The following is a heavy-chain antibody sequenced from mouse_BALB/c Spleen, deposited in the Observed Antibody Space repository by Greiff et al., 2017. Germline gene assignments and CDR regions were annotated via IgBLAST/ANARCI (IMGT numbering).Heavy chain of an antibody. CDR1: GYTFTNYW. D-gene: IGHD1-1*01. J-gene: IGHJ4*01. CDR3: ARRNYGAMDY. CDR2: IYPGGGYT. Sequence: QVQLKESGAELVRPGTSVKISCKASGYTFTNYWLGWVKQRPGHGLEWIGDIYPGGGYTNYNEKFKGKATLTADTSSSTAYMQLSSLTSEDSAVYFCARRNYGAMDYWGQGTSVTVSA. V-gene: IGHV1-63*02.